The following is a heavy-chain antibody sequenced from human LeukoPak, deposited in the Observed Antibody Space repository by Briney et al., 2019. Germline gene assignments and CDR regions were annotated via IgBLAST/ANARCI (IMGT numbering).Heavy chain of an antibody. D-gene: IGHD6-13*01. V-gene: IGHV3-23*01. CDR3: AKGAGYSSNWNFDY. J-gene: IGHJ4*02. Sequence: GGSLRLSCAASGFTFSSDAMSWVRQAPGKGLEWVSAISGSGGDTHYADSVKGRFTISRDNSKNTLYLQMNSLRLEDTAGYYCAKGAGYSSNWNFDYWGQGTLVTVSS. CDR2: ISGSGGDT. CDR1: GFTFSSDA.